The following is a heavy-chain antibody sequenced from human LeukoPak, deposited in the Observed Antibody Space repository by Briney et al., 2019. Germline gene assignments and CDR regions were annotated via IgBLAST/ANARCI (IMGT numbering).Heavy chain of an antibody. V-gene: IGHV3-21*04. CDR1: GFTFSTYA. CDR3: AKRGRMLAYAFEI. J-gene: IGHJ3*02. Sequence: PGGSLRLSCAASGFTFSTYAIHWVRQAPGKGLEWVSSISISSSYIYYADSVKGRFTISRDSSKNTLFLQMNRLRPEDAAVYYCAKRGRMLAYAFEIWGQGTMVTVSS. D-gene: IGHD2-8*01. CDR2: ISISSSYI.